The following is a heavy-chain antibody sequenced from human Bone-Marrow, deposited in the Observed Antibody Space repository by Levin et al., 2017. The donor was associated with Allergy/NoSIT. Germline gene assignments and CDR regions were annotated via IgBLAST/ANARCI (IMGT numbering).Heavy chain of an antibody. Sequence: GSGPTLVKPTQTLTLTCSISGFSLTTIGMGVGWIRQSPGKALECLAHIYWNDDKRYNPSLKNRVTVTKDTSKNQVVLTMTNMDPVDTATYYCARVFYFDNSGYFLDHWGQGALVTVSS. CDR1: GFSLTTIGMG. CDR3: ARVFYFDNSGYFLDH. D-gene: IGHD3-22*01. V-gene: IGHV2-5*01. CDR2: IYWNDDK. J-gene: IGHJ4*02.